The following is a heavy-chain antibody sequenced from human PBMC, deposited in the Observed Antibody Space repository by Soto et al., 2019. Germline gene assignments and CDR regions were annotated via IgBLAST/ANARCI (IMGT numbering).Heavy chain of an antibody. D-gene: IGHD3-10*01. Sequence: LRLSCAASGFPFSSFGLNWVRQAPGKGLEWVSSISHHSANIFYADSVKGRFTISRGNAKNSLFLQMDSLRVEDTAVYSCARDNGHRGDWFDPWGQGTLVTVSS. CDR2: ISHHSANI. CDR3: ARDNGHRGDWFDP. CDR1: GFPFSSFG. V-gene: IGHV3-21*01. J-gene: IGHJ5*02.